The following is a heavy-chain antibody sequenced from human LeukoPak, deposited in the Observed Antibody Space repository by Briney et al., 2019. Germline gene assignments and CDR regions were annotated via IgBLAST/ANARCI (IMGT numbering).Heavy chain of an antibody. J-gene: IGHJ6*02. CDR1: GYTFTCYY. D-gene: IGHD3-3*01. Sequence: GASVKVSCKASGYTFTCYYMHWVRQAPGQGLEWMGWINPNNGGTNYAQKFQGRVTMTRDTSISTAYMELSRLTSDDTAVYYCARSVLTTYFDFWSAQDVWGQGTTVTVSS. CDR2: INPNNGGT. CDR3: ARSVLTTYFDFWSAQDV. V-gene: IGHV1-2*02.